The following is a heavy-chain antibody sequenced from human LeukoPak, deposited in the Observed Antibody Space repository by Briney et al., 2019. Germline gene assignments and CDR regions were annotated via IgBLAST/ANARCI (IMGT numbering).Heavy chain of an antibody. Sequence: GGSLRLSCAASGFTFSSYAMHSVRRAPGKGLEYVSAITGNGGSTFYANSVKGRFTISRDNSKNTLYLQMGSLRAEDMDVYYCARGDVMVVAATLNYWGQGTLVTVSS. J-gene: IGHJ4*02. D-gene: IGHD2-15*01. CDR3: ARGDVMVVAATLNY. CDR1: GFTFSSYA. V-gene: IGHV3-64*01. CDR2: ITGNGGST.